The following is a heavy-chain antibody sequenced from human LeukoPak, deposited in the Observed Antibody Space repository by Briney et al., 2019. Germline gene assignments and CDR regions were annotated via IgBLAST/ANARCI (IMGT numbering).Heavy chain of an antibody. D-gene: IGHD1-26*01. CDR2: ISSSGSTI. J-gene: IGHJ3*02. Sequence: GGSLRLSCAASGFTFSSYEMNWVRQAPGKGLEWVSYISSSGSTIYYADSVKGRFTISRDNAKNSLYLQMNSLRAEDTAVYYCARVVGATDAFDIWGQGTMVTVSS. CDR3: ARVVGATDAFDI. V-gene: IGHV3-48*03. CDR1: GFTFSSYE.